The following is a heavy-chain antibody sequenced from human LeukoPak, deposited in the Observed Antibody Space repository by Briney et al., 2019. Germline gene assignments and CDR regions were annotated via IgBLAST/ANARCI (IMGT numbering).Heavy chain of an antibody. V-gene: IGHV1-46*01. J-gene: IGHJ3*02. CDR1: GYTFTGYY. CDR2: INPNGGGT. Sequence: ASVKVSCKASGYTFTGYYIHWVRQAPGQGLEWMGVINPNGGGTTYIQKFQGRVTMTEDTSTDTAYMELSSLRSEDTAVYYCATQIAVAGTVAFDIWGQGTMVTVSS. D-gene: IGHD6-19*01. CDR3: ATQIAVAGTVAFDI.